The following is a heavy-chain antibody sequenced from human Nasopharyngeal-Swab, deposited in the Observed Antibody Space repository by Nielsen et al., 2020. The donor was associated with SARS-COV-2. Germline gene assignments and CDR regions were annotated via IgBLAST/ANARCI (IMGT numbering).Heavy chain of an antibody. CDR2: IHSSGTT. CDR1: GGSISSYY. CDR3: ARDHSYYDSNGYYFDY. Sequence: SETLSLTCTVSGGSISSYYWSWIRQPPGKGLEWIGYIHSSGTTNYNPSLKSRVTISVDTSKNQFPLKLSSVTAADTAVYYCARDHSYYDSNGYYFDYWGLGTLVTVSS. J-gene: IGHJ4*02. D-gene: IGHD3-22*01. V-gene: IGHV4-59*01.